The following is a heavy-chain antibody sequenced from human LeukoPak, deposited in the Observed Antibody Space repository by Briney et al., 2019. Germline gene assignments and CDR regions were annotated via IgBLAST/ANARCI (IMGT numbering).Heavy chain of an antibody. D-gene: IGHD4-17*01. J-gene: IGHJ4*02. CDR1: GGSISSYY. V-gene: IGHV4-59*08. CDR2: IYYSGST. CDR3: ARHGSSDYGDFSIDY. Sequence: SETLSLTCTVSGGSISSYYWSWIRQPPGKGLEWIGYIYYSGSTNYNPSLKSRVTISVDTSKNQFSLKLSSVTAADTAVYYCARHGSSDYGDFSIDYWGQGILVTVSS.